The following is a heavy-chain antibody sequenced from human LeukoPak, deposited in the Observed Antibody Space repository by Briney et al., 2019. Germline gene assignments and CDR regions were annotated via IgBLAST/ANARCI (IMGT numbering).Heavy chain of an antibody. J-gene: IGHJ5*02. CDR1: GFTVTGTH. CDR3: ARDRAGRRSSWVEFDL. Sequence: GGSLRLSCTVSGFTVTGTHMDWVRQAPGKGPEWVALIYDGGGTVYADSVKGRFTISRDNSKNMVYLQMNSLRPEDSAVYYCARDRAGRRSSWVEFDLWGQGTLVTVSS. V-gene: IGHV3-53*05. D-gene: IGHD3-10*01. CDR2: IYDGGGT.